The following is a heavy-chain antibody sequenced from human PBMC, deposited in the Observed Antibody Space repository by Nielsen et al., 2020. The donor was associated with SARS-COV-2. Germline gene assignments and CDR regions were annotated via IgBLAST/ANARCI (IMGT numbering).Heavy chain of an antibody. J-gene: IGHJ3*02. CDR3: ARDGVVRGDAFDI. Sequence: GESLKISCAASGFTFNIYAMAWVRRAPGRGLQWVTGVSSSGGSTYYTDSVKGRFSISRDNSKNTLFLLMHSLRVEDTAVYYRARDGVVRGDAFDIWGQGTMVTVSS. CDR2: VSSSGGST. V-gene: IGHV3-23*01. D-gene: IGHD3-10*01. CDR1: GFTFNIYA.